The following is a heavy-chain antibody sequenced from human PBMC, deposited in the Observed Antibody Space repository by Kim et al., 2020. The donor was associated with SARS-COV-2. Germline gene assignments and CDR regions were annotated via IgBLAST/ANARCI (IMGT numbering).Heavy chain of an antibody. D-gene: IGHD3-10*01. J-gene: IGHJ6*02. Sequence: GRFTISRDNSKSTLYLQMNSLRADDTAVYYCAKDWRSPIGELRVTYGMDVWGQGTTVTVSS. CDR3: AKDWRSPIGELRVTYGMDV. V-gene: IGHV3-23*01.